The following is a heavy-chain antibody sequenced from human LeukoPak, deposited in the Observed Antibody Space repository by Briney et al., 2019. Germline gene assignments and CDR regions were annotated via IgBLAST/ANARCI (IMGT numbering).Heavy chain of an antibody. Sequence: PGRSLRLSCAASGFTFDDYAMHWVRQAPGKGLEWVSGISWNSGSIGYADSVKGRFTISRDNAKNSLYLQMNSLRAEDTALYYCAKGSTRVIAAAGTDYWGQGTLVTVSS. CDR1: GFTFDDYA. D-gene: IGHD6-13*01. CDR2: ISWNSGSI. J-gene: IGHJ4*02. CDR3: AKGSTRVIAAAGTDY. V-gene: IGHV3-9*01.